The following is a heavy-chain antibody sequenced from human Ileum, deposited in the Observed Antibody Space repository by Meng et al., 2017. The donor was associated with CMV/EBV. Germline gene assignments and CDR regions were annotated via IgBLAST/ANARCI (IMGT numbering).Heavy chain of an antibody. J-gene: IGHJ4*02. CDR3: ARDQGATTGGYFDY. D-gene: IGHD7-27*01. V-gene: IGHV3-53*01. CDR1: GVTVSSHY. CDR2: FYNAGVT. Sequence: VVSGGGLLRLGGSLRLSLAVSGVTVSSHYMSWGRQAPGKGLEWVSVFYNAGVTYYSDSVRGRFTISRDNSKNTLYLQMNSLRAEDTAVYYCARDQGATTGGYFDYWGQGALVTVSS.